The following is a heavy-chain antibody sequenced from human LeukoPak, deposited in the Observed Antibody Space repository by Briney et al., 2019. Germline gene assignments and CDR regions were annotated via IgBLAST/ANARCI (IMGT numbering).Heavy chain of an antibody. D-gene: IGHD6-13*01. Sequence: GGSLRLSCVVSSGFTFNYYGMHWVRQAPGKRPEWLSFISFDGSKRFYGESSKGRHTVSRDNSKNTLFLEMRSLRPEDTATYFCAKDPKRGIATYFEYWGQGVLVAVS. CDR3: AKDPKRGIATYFEY. V-gene: IGHV3-30*18. J-gene: IGHJ4*02. CDR1: GFTFNYYG. CDR2: ISFDGSKR.